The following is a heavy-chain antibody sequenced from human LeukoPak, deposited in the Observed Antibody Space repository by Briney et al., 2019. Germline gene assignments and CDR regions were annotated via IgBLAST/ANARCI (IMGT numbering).Heavy chain of an antibody. Sequence: GGSLRLSCAASGFTFSDYSMNWVRQAPGKGLEWVANIKQDGSEKYYVDSVKGRFTISRDNAKNSLYLQMNSLRAEDTAVYYCARELEQQLEPNWFDPWGQGTLVTVSS. CDR2: IKQDGSEK. V-gene: IGHV3-7*01. D-gene: IGHD6-13*01. J-gene: IGHJ5*02. CDR1: GFTFSDYS. CDR3: ARELEQQLEPNWFDP.